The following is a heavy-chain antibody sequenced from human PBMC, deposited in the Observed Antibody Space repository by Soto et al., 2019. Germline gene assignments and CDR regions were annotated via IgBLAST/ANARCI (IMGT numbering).Heavy chain of an antibody. J-gene: IGHJ6*02. CDR3: AMVDVYVTPSPQDV. CDR1: GYTFTSYD. Sequence: GASVKVSCKASGYTFTSYDINWVRQVTGQGLEWMGWMNPNSGNTGYAQNLQGRLTLTTDTSTTTAYMELRSLRSNDTAIYYCAMVDVYVTPSPQDVWGQGTTVTVSS. V-gene: IGHV1-8*01. CDR2: MNPNSGNT. D-gene: IGHD3-16*01.